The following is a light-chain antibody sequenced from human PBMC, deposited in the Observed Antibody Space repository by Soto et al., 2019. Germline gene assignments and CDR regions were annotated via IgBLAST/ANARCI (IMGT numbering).Light chain of an antibody. Sequence: QAVVTQETSLTVSPGGTVTRTGGSSTGSVTSGHYPYWFQQKPGQVPRRLIYDTSNKHSWTPARFSGSLLGGKAALTLSGAQPEDEADYYCMLLYTGARVFGGGTKVTVL. CDR2: DTS. CDR1: TGSVTSGHY. J-gene: IGLJ3*02. V-gene: IGLV7-46*01. CDR3: MLLYTGARV.